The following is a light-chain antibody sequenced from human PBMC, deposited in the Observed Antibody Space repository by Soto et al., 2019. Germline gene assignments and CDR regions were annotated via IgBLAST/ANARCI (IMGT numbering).Light chain of an antibody. CDR3: QQYDTSPQVT. Sequence: EIVLTQSPDTLSLSPGERATLSCRASQSVSSSYLAWYQQKPGQAPRLVIYGASTRATGIPDRFSGSGSGTDFTLTISRLEPEDFAVYYCQQYDTSPQVTFGGGTKVEIK. J-gene: IGKJ4*01. CDR1: QSVSSSY. V-gene: IGKV3-20*01. CDR2: GAS.